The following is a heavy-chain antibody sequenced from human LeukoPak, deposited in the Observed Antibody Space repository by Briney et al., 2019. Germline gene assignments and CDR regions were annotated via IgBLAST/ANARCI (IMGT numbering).Heavy chain of an antibody. CDR3: AKSEPGYSSGCPDY. V-gene: IGHV3-30*18. D-gene: IGHD6-19*01. CDR1: GFIFSFYG. J-gene: IGHJ4*02. Sequence: PGRSLRLSCTASGFIFSFYGMHWVRQAPGKGLEWVAFISYEGSNKYYADSVKGRFTISRDTSKNALYLQMNSLRAEDTAVYYCAKSEPGYSSGCPDYWSQGTLVTVSS. CDR2: ISYEGSNK.